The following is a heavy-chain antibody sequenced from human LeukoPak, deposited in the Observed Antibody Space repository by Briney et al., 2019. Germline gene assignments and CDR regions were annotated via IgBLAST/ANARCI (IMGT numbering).Heavy chain of an antibody. CDR3: ARGGGSGSSLVVWYFDL. V-gene: IGHV3-20*04. D-gene: IGHD3-10*01. CDR2: INWNGGST. CDR1: GFTFDDYG. Sequence: GGSLRLSCAASGFTFDDYGMSWVRQAPGKGLEWVSGINWNGGSTGYADSVKGRFTISRDNAKNSLYLRMNSLRAEDTALYYCARGGGSGSSLVVWYFDLWGRGTLVTVSS. J-gene: IGHJ2*01.